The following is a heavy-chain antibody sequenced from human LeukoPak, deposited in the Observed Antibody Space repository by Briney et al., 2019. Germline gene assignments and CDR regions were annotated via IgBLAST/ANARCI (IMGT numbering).Heavy chain of an antibody. CDR1: GYTFTGYY. CDR2: INPNSGGT. V-gene: IGHV1-2*02. D-gene: IGHD6-6*01. J-gene: IGHJ6*03. CDR3: ARGQLGPDYYYYMDV. Sequence: GASVKVSCTASGYTFTGYYMHWVRQSPGQGLEWMGGINPNSGGTNYAQKFQGRVTMTRDTSISTAYMELSRLRSDDTAVYYCARGQLGPDYYYYMDVWGKGTTVTVSS.